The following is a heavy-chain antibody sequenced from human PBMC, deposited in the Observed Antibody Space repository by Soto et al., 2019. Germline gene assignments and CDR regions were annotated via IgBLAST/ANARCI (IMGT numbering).Heavy chain of an antibody. D-gene: IGHD1-26*01. CDR2: IIPMFGTP. V-gene: IGHV1-69*01. Sequence: QVQLVQSGAEVKKPGSSVKVSCKATGGAFNNYIFDWVRQAPGQGLEWMGGIIPMFGTPKYAQTFQDRITISADVSTGTAYMELTSLRFDYTAIYYCARGRDQPPVGLYFDSWGEGTRVTVSS. CDR1: GGAFNNYI. CDR3: ARGRDQPPVGLYFDS. J-gene: IGHJ4*02.